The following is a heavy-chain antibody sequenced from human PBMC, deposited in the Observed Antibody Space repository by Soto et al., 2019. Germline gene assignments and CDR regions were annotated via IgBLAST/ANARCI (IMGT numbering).Heavy chain of an antibody. J-gene: IGHJ4*02. Sequence: GGSLRLSCAASGFTFSNAWMNWVRQAPGKGLEWVGRIKSKTDGGTTDYAAPVKGRFTISRDDSKNTLYLQMNSLKTEDTAVYYCTTDPLDYSGSYPLDYWGQGTLVTVSS. V-gene: IGHV3-15*07. CDR2: IKSKTDGGTT. D-gene: IGHD1-26*01. CDR1: GFTFSNAW. CDR3: TTDPLDYSGSYPLDY.